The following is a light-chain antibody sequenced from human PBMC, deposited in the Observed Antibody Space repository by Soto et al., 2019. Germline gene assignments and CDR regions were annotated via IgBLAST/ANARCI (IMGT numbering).Light chain of an antibody. J-gene: IGKJ4*01. Sequence: EIVLTQSPATLSLSPGERATLSCRASPSVSSYLAWYQQKPGQAPRLLIYDASNRATGIPARFSGSGSGTDFTLTISRLEPEDFAVYYCQQRSNWPPLTFGGGTKVEIK. V-gene: IGKV3-11*01. CDR1: PSVSSY. CDR3: QQRSNWPPLT. CDR2: DAS.